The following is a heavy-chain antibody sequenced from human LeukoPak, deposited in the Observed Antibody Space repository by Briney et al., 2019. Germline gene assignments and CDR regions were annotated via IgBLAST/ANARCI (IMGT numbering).Heavy chain of an antibody. Sequence: PGGSLRLSCAASGFTFSSYSMNWVRQAPGKGLEWVSSISSSSSYIYYADSVKGRFTISRDNAKNSLYLQMNSLRAEDTAVYYCASVHSGGSYCDNWFDPWGQGTLVTVSS. CDR2: ISSSSSYI. CDR3: ASVHSGGSYCDNWFDP. J-gene: IGHJ5*02. CDR1: GFTFSSYS. D-gene: IGHD1-26*01. V-gene: IGHV3-21*01.